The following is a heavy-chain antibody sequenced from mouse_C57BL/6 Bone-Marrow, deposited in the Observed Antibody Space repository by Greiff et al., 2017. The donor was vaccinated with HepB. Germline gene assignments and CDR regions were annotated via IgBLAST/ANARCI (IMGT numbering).Heavy chain of an antibody. V-gene: IGHV5-17*01. D-gene: IGHD1-1*01. CDR3: ARAAPHYYGSGPDY. Sequence: EVKVEEPGGGLVKPGGSLKLSCAASGFTFSDYGMHWVRQAPEQGLEWVAYISSGSSTIYYADTVKGRFTITRDNAKNTLFLQMTSLRSEDTAVYYCARAAPHYYGSGPDYWGQGTTLTVSS. J-gene: IGHJ2*01. CDR2: ISSGSSTI. CDR1: GFTFSDYG.